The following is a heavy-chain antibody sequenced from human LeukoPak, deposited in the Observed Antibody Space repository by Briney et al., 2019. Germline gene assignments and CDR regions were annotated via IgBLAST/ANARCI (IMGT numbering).Heavy chain of an antibody. CDR1: GGSISSGDYY. CDR2: IYYSGST. CDR3: ARLTVVPAAIGA. V-gene: IGHV4-30-4*08. J-gene: IGHJ1*01. Sequence: PSETLSLTCTVSGGSISSGDYYWSWIRQPPWKGLEWIGYIYYSGSTYYNPSLKSRVTISVDTSKNQFSLKLSSVTSADTAVYYCARLTVVPAAIGAWGQGTLVTVSS. D-gene: IGHD2-2*02.